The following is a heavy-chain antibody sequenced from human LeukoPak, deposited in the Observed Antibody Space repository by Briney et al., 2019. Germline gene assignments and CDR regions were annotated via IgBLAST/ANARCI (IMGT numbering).Heavy chain of an antibody. V-gene: IGHV3-21*01. Sequence: GGSLRLSCAASGFTFSSYSMNWVRQAPGKGLEWVSSISSGSSYIYYADSVKGRFTISRDNAKNSLYLQMNSLRAEDTAVYYCASGGIYYGAAFDFWGQGTLVTVSS. J-gene: IGHJ4*02. D-gene: IGHD1-26*01. CDR1: GFTFSSYS. CDR3: ASGGIYYGAAFDF. CDR2: ISSGSSYI.